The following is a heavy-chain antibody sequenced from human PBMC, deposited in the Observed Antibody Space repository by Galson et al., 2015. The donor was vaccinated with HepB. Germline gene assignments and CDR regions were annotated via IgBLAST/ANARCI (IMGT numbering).Heavy chain of an antibody. V-gene: IGHV3-30*18. D-gene: IGHD3-10*01. Sequence: SLRLSCAASGFTFSSYGMHWVRQAPGKGLEWVAVISYDGSNKYYADSVKGRFTISRDNSKNTLYLQMNSLRAEDTAVYYCAKDHRWGVRGDLFDYWGQGTLVTVSS. CDR3: AKDHRWGVRGDLFDY. CDR1: GFTFSSYG. CDR2: ISYDGSNK. J-gene: IGHJ4*02.